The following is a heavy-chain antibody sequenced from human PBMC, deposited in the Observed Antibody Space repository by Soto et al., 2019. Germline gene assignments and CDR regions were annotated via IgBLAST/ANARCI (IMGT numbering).Heavy chain of an antibody. Sequence: EVQLLGSGGGLVQPGGSLRLSCVGSGFPFSTYWMNWVRQAPGKGLEWVANINPDGNVGTYVDSVRGPFTTSRDNAKNSRSLQMNSLAADDTAVYFCAGWGGHDYNYWGQGIMVTVSS. CDR2: INPDGNVG. V-gene: IGHV3-7*03. CDR1: GFPFSTYW. D-gene: IGHD4-4*01. J-gene: IGHJ4*02. CDR3: AGWGGHDYNY.